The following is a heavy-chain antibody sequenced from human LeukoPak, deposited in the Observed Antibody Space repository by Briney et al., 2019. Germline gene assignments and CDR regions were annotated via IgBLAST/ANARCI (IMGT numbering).Heavy chain of an antibody. CDR2: INHSGST. CDR1: GGSISSGGYY. V-gene: IGHV4-39*07. Sequence: ASETLSLTCTVSGGSISSGGYYWSWIRQPPGKGLEWIVEINHSGSTNYNPSLKSRVTISVDTSKNQFSLKLSSVTAADTAVYYCARTGTMVRGVIKRPHFDYWGQGTLVTVSS. D-gene: IGHD3-10*01. CDR3: ARTGTMVRGVIKRPHFDY. J-gene: IGHJ4*02.